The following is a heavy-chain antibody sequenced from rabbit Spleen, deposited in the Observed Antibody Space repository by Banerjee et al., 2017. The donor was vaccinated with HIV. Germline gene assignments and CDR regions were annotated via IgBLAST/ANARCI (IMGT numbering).Heavy chain of an antibody. CDR3: ARDPAGREDFNL. CDR1: GFSFSDRDV. Sequence: QEQLEESGGGLVKPEGSLTLTCKASGFSFSDRDVMCWVRQAPGKGLEWIACINTATGKAVYASWAKGRFTISKTSSTTVDLKMTSLTAADTATYFCARDPAGREDFNLWGPGTLVTVS. V-gene: IGHV1S45*01. CDR2: INTATGKA. J-gene: IGHJ4*01. D-gene: IGHD4-2*01.